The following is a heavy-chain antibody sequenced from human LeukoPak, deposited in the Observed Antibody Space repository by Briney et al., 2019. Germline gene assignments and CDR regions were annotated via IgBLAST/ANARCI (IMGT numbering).Heavy chain of an antibody. CDR3: ARDGPAAYA. CDR1: GYTFTAYA. D-gene: IGHD3-16*01. Sequence: ASVKVSCKASGYTFTAYAMNWVRPAPGQGLEWMGWINTNTGNPTYAQAFTGRFVFSLDTSVNTAYLQITSLRADDTAMYYCARDGPAAYAWGQGTMVIVSS. CDR2: INTNTGNP. V-gene: IGHV7-4-1*02. J-gene: IGHJ4*02.